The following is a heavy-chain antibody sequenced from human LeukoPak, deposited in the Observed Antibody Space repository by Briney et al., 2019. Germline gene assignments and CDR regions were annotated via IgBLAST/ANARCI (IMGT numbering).Heavy chain of an antibody. Sequence: PGGSLRLSCAASGFTFSSYWMTWVRQAPGKGLEWVANIKRDGSDMHYVDSVKGRFTLSRDNAKNSLYPQMNSLRAEDTAVYYCARDASPGDSSAWFDAFDLWGQGTMVSVSS. D-gene: IGHD6-19*01. CDR3: ARDASPGDSSAWFDAFDL. J-gene: IGHJ3*01. CDR2: IKRDGSDM. CDR1: GFTFSSYW. V-gene: IGHV3-7*01.